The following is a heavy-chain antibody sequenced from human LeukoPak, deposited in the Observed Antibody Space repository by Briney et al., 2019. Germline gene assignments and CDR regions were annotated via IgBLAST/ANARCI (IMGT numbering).Heavy chain of an antibody. CDR3: ARGVSATDRGYYFDY. CDR1: GYTFTSYD. CDR2: MNPNSGNT. D-gene: IGHD6-13*01. Sequence: ASVKVSCKASGYTFTSYDINWLRQATGQGLEWMGWMNPNSGNTGYAQKFQGRVTMTRNTPVSTAYMELSSLRSEDTAVYYCARGVSATDRGYYFDYWGQGTLVTVSS. J-gene: IGHJ4*02. V-gene: IGHV1-8*01.